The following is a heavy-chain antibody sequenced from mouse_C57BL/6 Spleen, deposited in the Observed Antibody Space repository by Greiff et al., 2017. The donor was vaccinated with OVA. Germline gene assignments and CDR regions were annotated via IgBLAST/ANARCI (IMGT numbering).Heavy chain of an antibody. CDR1: GYTFTSYW. Sequence: VQLQQSGAELVRPGSSVKLSCKASGYTFTSYWMHWVKQRPIQGLEWIGNIDPSDSETHYNQKFKDKATLTVDKSSSTAYMQLSSLTSEDSAVYYYARALNWDPPFDYWGQGTTLTVSS. D-gene: IGHD4-1*01. CDR3: ARALNWDPPFDY. J-gene: IGHJ2*01. CDR2: IDPSDSET. V-gene: IGHV1-52*01.